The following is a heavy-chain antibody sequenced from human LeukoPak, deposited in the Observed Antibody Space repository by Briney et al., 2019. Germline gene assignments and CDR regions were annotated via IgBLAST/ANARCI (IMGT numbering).Heavy chain of an antibody. V-gene: IGHV5-51*01. J-gene: IGHJ5*02. CDR1: GSSFTSYW. D-gene: IGHD4-17*01. CDR3: ARVSGDYGYYGGVGWFDP. Sequence: GESLKISCKGSGSSFTSYWIGWVRQLPGKGLEWMGIIYPGDSDTRYSPSFQGQVTISADKSISTAYLQWSSLKASDTAMYYWARVSGDYGYYGGVGWFDPWGQGTLVTVSS. CDR2: IYPGDSDT.